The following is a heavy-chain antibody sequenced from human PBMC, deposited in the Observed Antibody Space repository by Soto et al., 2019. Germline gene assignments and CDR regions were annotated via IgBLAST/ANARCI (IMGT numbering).Heavy chain of an antibody. V-gene: IGHV1-24*01. D-gene: IGHD6-19*01. CDR3: AIARYSSGWYGGIYWYFDL. CDR1: GYTLTELS. J-gene: IGHJ2*01. CDR2: FEPEDGET. Sequence: QVQLVQSGAEVKKPGASVKVSCKVSGYTLTELSMHWVRQAPGKGLEWMGSFEPEDGETIYAQKFQGRVTMTEDTSTDTAYMELSSLRSEDTAVYYCAIARYSSGWYGGIYWYFDLWGRGTLVTVSS.